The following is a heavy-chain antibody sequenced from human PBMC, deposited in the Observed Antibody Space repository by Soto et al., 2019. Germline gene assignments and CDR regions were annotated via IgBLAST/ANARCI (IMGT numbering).Heavy chain of an antibody. CDR1: GFSLSTSGVG. D-gene: IGHD3-10*01. CDR2: IYWDDDK. CDR3: AHHPYYGFGSCAFDY. V-gene: IGHV2-5*02. J-gene: IGHJ4*02. Sequence: QITLKESGPTLVKPTQTLTLTCTFSGFSLSTSGVGVGWIRQPPGKALEWLAVIYWDDDKRYSPSLKSRLTITKDTSKNQVVLTMTNMDPVDTATYYFAHHPYYGFGSCAFDYWGQGTLVTVFS.